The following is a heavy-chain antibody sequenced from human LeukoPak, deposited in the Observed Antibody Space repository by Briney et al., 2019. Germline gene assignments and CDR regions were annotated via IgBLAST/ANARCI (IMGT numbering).Heavy chain of an antibody. Sequence: ASVKVSCKASGYTSTGYYVHWVRQAPGQGLEWIGWINPNSGGANSAQKFQGRVTMTRDKSISTAYMELSRLRSDDTAVYYCARVHLDWDPFDYWGQGTLVTVSS. D-gene: IGHD3-9*01. J-gene: IGHJ4*02. V-gene: IGHV1-2*02. CDR2: INPNSGGA. CDR1: GYTSTGYY. CDR3: ARVHLDWDPFDY.